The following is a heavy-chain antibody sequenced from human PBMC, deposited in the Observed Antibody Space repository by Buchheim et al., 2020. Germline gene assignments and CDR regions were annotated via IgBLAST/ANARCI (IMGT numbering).Heavy chain of an antibody. J-gene: IGHJ4*02. CDR2: ITSDIRTI. CDR1: GFTFNIYS. Sequence: EVQLVESGGGLVQPGGSLRLSCAASGFTFNIYSMNWVRQAPGKGLEWVSYITSDIRTIHYADSVKGRFTISRDNAKYSVSLQMNSLRDEDTAVYYCARSVAGTFDYWGQGTL. CDR3: ARSVAGTFDY. D-gene: IGHD3-10*01. V-gene: IGHV3-48*02.